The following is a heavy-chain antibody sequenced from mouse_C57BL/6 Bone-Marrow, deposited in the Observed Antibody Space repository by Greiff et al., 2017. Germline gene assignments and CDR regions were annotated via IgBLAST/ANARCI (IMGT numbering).Heavy chain of an antibody. CDR3: ARRTGYYYGSSLWAMDY. J-gene: IGHJ4*01. CDR2: IDPSDSET. D-gene: IGHD1-1*01. V-gene: IGHV1-52*01. Sequence: QVQLQQPGAELVRPGSSVKLYCKASGYTFTSYWMHWVKQRPIQGLEWIGNIDPSDSETHYNQKFKDKATLTVDNSSSTAYMQLSSLTSEDSAVYYCARRTGYYYGSSLWAMDYWGQGTSVTVSS. CDR1: GYTFTSYW.